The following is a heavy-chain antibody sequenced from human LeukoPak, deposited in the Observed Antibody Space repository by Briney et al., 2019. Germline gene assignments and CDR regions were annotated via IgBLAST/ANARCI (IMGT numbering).Heavy chain of an antibody. J-gene: IGHJ3*02. D-gene: IGHD3-22*01. V-gene: IGHV4-39*01. CDR3: ASFVSNDSSAVTGYAFDI. Sequence: SETLSLTCTVSGGSISSSSYYWGWIRQPPGKGLEWIGSIYYSGSTYYNPSLKSRVTISVDTSKNQFSLKLSSVTAADTAVYYCASFVSNDSSAVTGYAFDIWGQGTMATVSS. CDR1: GGSISSSSYY. CDR2: IYYSGST.